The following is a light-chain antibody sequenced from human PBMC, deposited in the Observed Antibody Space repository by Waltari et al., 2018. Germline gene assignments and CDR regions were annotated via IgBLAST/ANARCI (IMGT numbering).Light chain of an antibody. CDR2: EVI. J-gene: IGLJ1*01. Sequence: QSAMTQPASVSGTPGQSITISCTGTNRYVGHSNLGCWYQHHPGEAPKPMICEVITRPSGVSNRVSGSKSGNTASLTISGLQAEDEADYYCCSYAGSGTYVFGTGTKVTVL. V-gene: IGLV2-23*02. CDR3: CSYAGSGTYV. CDR1: NRYVGHSNL.